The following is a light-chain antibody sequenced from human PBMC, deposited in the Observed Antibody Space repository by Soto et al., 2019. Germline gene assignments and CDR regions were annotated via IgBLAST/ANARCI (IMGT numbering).Light chain of an antibody. CDR1: QSISSY. V-gene: IGKV1-39*01. Sequence: DIQMTQSPSSLSASVGDRVTITCRASQSISSYLNWYQQKPGKAPKLLIHAASSLRSGVPSRFSGSGSGTDFTLTISSLQPEDFATYYCQQSDSTPTFGQGTRLEIK. J-gene: IGKJ5*01. CDR3: QQSDSTPT. CDR2: AAS.